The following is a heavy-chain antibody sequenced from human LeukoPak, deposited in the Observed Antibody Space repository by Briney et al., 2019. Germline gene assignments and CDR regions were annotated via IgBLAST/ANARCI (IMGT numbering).Heavy chain of an antibody. Sequence: SETLSLTCTVSGYSISSGYYWGWIRQPPGKGLEWIGSIYHSGSTYYNPSLKSRVTISVDTSKNQFSLKLSSATAADTAVYYCATAYQLLGRGDYWGQGTLVTVSS. V-gene: IGHV4-38-2*02. CDR2: IYHSGST. J-gene: IGHJ4*02. CDR1: GYSISSGYY. D-gene: IGHD2-2*01. CDR3: ATAYQLLGRGDY.